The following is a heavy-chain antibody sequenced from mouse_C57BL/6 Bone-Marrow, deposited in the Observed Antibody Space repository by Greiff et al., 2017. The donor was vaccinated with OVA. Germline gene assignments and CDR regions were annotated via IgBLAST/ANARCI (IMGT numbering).Heavy chain of an antibody. CDR2: IDPSDSYT. D-gene: IGHD1-1*01. Sequence: VQLQQPGAELVKPGASVKLSCKASGYTFTSYWMQWVKQRPGQGLEWIGEIDPSDSYTNYNQKFKGKATLTVDTSSSTAYMQLSSLTSEDSAVYYCARSTTVNYWGQGTTLTVSS. J-gene: IGHJ2*01. V-gene: IGHV1-50*01. CDR3: ARSTTVNY. CDR1: GYTFTSYW.